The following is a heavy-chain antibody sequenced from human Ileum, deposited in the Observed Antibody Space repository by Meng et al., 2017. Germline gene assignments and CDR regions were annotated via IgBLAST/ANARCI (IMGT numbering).Heavy chain of an antibody. V-gene: IGHV4-30-4*01. D-gene: IGHD3-10*01. CDR3: ARGAYLGSGYYFDY. CDR2: IYYSGSN. CDR1: GGSMRSGCNY. J-gene: IGHJ4*02. Sequence: QVQLQESGPGLVNPSHTLSLPCSVSGGSMRSGCNYWSWIRQPPGKGLEWIGYIYYSGSNYYTPSLKSRVIMSVDTSANRFSLNLNSVTAADTAVYFCARGAYLGSGYYFDYWGQGALVTVSS.